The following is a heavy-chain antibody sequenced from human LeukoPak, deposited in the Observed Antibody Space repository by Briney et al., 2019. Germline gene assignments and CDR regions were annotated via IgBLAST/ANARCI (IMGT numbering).Heavy chain of an antibody. CDR3: ARARDYDSSGYYGP. J-gene: IGHJ5*02. CDR1: GFTFSDYY. Sequence: KSGGSLRLSCAASGFTFSDYYMSWMPQAPGKGLEWVSYISSSGSNIYYADSEKGRFTISRDKANNSLYLQMHSLRAEDTDVYVCARARDYDSSGYYGPWGQGTLVTVSS. V-gene: IGHV3-11*01. D-gene: IGHD3-22*01. CDR2: ISSSGSNI.